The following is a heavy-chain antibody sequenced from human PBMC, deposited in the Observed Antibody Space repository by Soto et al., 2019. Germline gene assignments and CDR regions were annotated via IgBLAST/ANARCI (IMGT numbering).Heavy chain of an antibody. CDR1: GFSLSTSGVA. CDR2: VYWGVDK. Sequence: QLTLKESGPTLEKPTQTLTLTCRFSGFSLSTSGVAAGSIRQRPGKGLEWLALVYWGVDKRYRTALRDRLNITKDKSTTTFFLTRTTMDPAATATYYCAPTQRYRLFAVVIVSHWVAPLGHGIMVTVSS. D-gene: IGHD3-3*01. V-gene: IGHV2-5*02. J-gene: IGHJ5*02. CDR3: APTQRYRLFAVVIVSHWVAP.